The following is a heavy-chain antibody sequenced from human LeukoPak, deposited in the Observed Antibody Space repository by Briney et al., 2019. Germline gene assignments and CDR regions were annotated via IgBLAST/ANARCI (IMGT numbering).Heavy chain of an antibody. J-gene: IGHJ4*02. CDR1: GYTLTELS. V-gene: IGHV1-24*01. Sequence: ASVKVSCKVSGYTLTELSMHWVRQAPGKGLEWMGGFDPEDGETIYAQKFQGRVTMTEDTSTDTAYMELSSLRSEDTAVYYCAKDTRSSIAVTGTPYFDYWGQGTLVTVSS. CDR2: FDPEDGET. CDR3: AKDTRSSIAVTGTPYFDY. D-gene: IGHD6-19*01.